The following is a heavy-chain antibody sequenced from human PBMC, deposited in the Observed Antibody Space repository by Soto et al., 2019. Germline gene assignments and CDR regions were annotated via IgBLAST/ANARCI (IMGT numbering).Heavy chain of an antibody. Sequence: GASVKVSCKASGGTFSSYAISWVRQAPGQGLEWMGGIIPIFGTANYAQKFQGRVTITADESTSTAYMELSSLRSEDTAVYYCPAPSAAAGYYYYSGMDVWGQGTTVTVSS. V-gene: IGHV1-69*13. CDR2: IIPIFGTA. D-gene: IGHD6-13*01. J-gene: IGHJ6*02. CDR1: GGTFSSYA. CDR3: PAPSAAAGYYYYSGMDV.